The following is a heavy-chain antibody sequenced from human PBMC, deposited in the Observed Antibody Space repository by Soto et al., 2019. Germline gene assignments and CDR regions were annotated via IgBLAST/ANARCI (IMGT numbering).Heavy chain of an antibody. CDR3: ARVDSNYGRPYYFDY. Sequence: QVQLVQSGAEVKKPGASVKVSCKASGYTFTSYGISRVRQAPGQGLEWMGWISAYNGNTNYAQKLQGRVTMTTDTSTSTAYMELRSLRSDDTAVYYCARVDSNYGRPYYFDYWGQGTLVTVSS. D-gene: IGHD4-4*01. CDR2: ISAYNGNT. V-gene: IGHV1-18*01. J-gene: IGHJ4*02. CDR1: GYTFTSYG.